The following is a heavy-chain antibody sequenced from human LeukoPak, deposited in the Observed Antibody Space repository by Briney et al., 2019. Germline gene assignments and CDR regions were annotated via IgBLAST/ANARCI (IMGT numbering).Heavy chain of an antibody. D-gene: IGHD3-22*01. CDR1: GGTFSSYA. CDR2: IIPIFGTA. Sequence: ASVKVSCKASGGTFSSYAISWVRQAPGQGLEWMGGIIPIFGTANYAQKFQGRATITTAESTSTAYMELSSLGSEDTAVYYCASPAHYYDSSGYFIYWGQGTLVTVSS. V-gene: IGHV1-69*05. J-gene: IGHJ4*02. CDR3: ASPAHYYDSSGYFIY.